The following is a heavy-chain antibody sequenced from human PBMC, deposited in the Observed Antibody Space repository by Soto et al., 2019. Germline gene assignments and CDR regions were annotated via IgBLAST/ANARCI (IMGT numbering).Heavy chain of an antibody. J-gene: IGHJ4*02. CDR2: ISNSGSDI. CDR3: ARGVKGYSYGLYYFDN. CDR1: GFTFSSYS. D-gene: IGHD5-18*01. V-gene: IGHV3-21*01. Sequence: LRLSCAASGFTFSSYSVNWVRQAPGKGLEWVSLISNSGSDIYYADSVKGRFTISRDNAKSSLFLQMNNLRAEDTAVYYCARGVKGYSYGLYYFDNWGQGTLVTVSS.